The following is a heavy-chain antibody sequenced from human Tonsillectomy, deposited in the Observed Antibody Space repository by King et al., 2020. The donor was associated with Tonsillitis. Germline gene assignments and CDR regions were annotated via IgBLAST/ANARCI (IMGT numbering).Heavy chain of an antibody. V-gene: IGHV4-39*01. D-gene: IGHD3-22*01. CDR1: GASLSTNSSY. J-gene: IGHJ5*02. Sequence: LQLQESGPGLVKPSETLSLTCTVSGASLSTNSSYWGWIRQPPGKGLEWIGTIYYSGSNYYNPSLKSRVTISRDTSKNQFSLKLNSVTAADSAVYYCVRHMDYFDISGYHRWGQGTLVTVSA. CDR3: VRHMDYFDISGYHR. CDR2: IYYSGSN.